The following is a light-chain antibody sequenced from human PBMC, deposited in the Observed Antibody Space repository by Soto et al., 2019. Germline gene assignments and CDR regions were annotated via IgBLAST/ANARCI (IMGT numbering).Light chain of an antibody. J-gene: IGKJ2*01. Sequence: DIQMTQSPSTLSASVGDRVTITCRASQSISSWLAWYQQKPGKAPKLLIYDASSLQSGVPPRFSGSGSGTEFTLPISSLQPDDFATYYCQQYNFYYTFGQGTKLEIK. V-gene: IGKV1-5*01. CDR2: DAS. CDR3: QQYNFYYT. CDR1: QSISSW.